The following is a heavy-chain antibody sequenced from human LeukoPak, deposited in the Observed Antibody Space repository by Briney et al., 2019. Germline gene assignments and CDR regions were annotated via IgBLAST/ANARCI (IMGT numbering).Heavy chain of an antibody. CDR2: IIPIFGAV. D-gene: IGHD3-22*01. CDR3: ARVLTYYDSSGYYYEAAAFDI. V-gene: IGHV1-69*05. Sequence: SVKVSCKASGGTFSSYAISWVRQAPGQGLEWMGGIIPIFGAVNYAQKFQGRVTITTDESTSTAYMELSSLRSEDTAVYYCARVLTYYDSSGYYYEAAAFDIWGQGTMVTVSS. J-gene: IGHJ3*02. CDR1: GGTFSSYA.